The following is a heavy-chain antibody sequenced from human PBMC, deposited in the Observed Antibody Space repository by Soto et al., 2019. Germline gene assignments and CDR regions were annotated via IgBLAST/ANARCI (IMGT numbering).Heavy chain of an antibody. J-gene: IGHJ6*02. CDR2: INPSGGST. CDR1: GYTFTSYY. V-gene: IGHV1-46*01. CDR3: ARXHNYDFWSGYYYYGMDV. Sequence: ASVKVSCKASGYTFTSYYMHWVRQAPGQGLEWMGIINPSGGSTSYAQKFQGRVTMTRDTSTSTVYMELSSLRSEDTAVYYCARXHNYDFWSGYYYYGMDVWGQGTTVTVSS. D-gene: IGHD3-3*01.